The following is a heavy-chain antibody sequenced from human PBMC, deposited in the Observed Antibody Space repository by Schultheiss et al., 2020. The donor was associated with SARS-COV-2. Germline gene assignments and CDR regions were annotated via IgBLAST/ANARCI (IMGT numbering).Heavy chain of an antibody. D-gene: IGHD2-8*02. CDR1: GYTFTSYA. CDR3: AREECTGGVCYHYFDY. CDR2: INAGNGNT. V-gene: IGHV1-3*01. J-gene: IGHJ4*02. Sequence: ASVKVSCKASGYTFTSYAMHWVRQAPGQRLEWMGWINAGNGNTKYSQKFQGRVTITRDTSASTAYMELSSLRSEDTAVYYCAREECTGGVCYHYFDYWGQGTLVTVSS.